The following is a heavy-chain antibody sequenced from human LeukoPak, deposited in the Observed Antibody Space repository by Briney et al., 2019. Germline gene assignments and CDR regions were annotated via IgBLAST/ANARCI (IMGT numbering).Heavy chain of an antibody. CDR2: ISSSSSYI. CDR3: ARDSPGAESDY. V-gene: IGHV3-21*01. J-gene: IGHJ4*02. D-gene: IGHD4-17*01. Sequence: PGGSLRLSCAASGFTFSSYAMSWVRQAPGKGLEWVSSISSSSSYIYYADSVKGRFTISRDNAKNSLYLQMNSLRAEDTAVYYCARDSPGAESDYWGQGTLVTVSS. CDR1: GFTFSSYA.